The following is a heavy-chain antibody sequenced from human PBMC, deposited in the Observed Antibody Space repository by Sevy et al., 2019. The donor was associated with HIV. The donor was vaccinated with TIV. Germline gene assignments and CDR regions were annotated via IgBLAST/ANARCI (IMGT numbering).Heavy chain of an antibody. CDR1: GDTFRKYV. V-gene: IGHV1-69*13. CDR2: IIPVYGTT. D-gene: IGHD2-21*02. CDR3: ARDMTCGGDCYYFDN. Sequence: ASVKVSCKASGDTFRKYVIGWVRQAPGQGLEWMGGIIPVYGTTNYAQKFQARVTFTADASTSTVYMELSRLRSEDTAEYYCARDMTCGGDCYYFDNRGQGTLVTVSS. J-gene: IGHJ4*02.